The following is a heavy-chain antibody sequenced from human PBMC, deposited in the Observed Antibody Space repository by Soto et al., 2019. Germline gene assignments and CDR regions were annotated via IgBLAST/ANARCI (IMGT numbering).Heavy chain of an antibody. J-gene: IGHJ4*02. Sequence: QLQLQESGPGLVKPSETLSLTCTVSGGSISSSSYYWGWIRQPPGKGLEWIGSIYYSGSTYYNPSLKSRVTISVDTSKNQFSLKLSSVTAADTAVYCCAGDGYNSMGGTYYFDYWGQGTLVTVSS. CDR1: GGSISSSSYY. V-gene: IGHV4-39*02. CDR2: IYYSGST. D-gene: IGHD5-12*01. CDR3: AGDGYNSMGGTYYFDY.